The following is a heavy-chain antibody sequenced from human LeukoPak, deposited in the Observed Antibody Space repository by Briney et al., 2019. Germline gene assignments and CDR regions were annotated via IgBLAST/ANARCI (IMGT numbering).Heavy chain of an antibody. Sequence: PSETLSLTCTVSGGSISSYYWSWIRQHPGKGLEWIGYIYYSGSTYYNPSLKSRVTISVDTSKNQFSLKLSSVTAADTAVYYCARAPNWRPNGMDAWGQGTTVTVSS. CDR3: ARAPNWRPNGMDA. D-gene: IGHD1-20*01. V-gene: IGHV4-59*06. CDR2: IYYSGST. CDR1: GGSISSYY. J-gene: IGHJ6*02.